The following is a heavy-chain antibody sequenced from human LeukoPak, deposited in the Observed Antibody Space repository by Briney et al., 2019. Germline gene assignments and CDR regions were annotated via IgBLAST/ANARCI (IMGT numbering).Heavy chain of an antibody. CDR3: ARQGGGYCSSTSRLTGYWFDP. D-gene: IGHD2-2*01. Sequence: GESLKISSKGSGYSFTSYWIGWVRQMPGKGLEWMGIIYPGDSDTRYSPSFQGQVTISADKSISTAYLQWSSLKASDTAMYYCARQGGGYCSSTSRLTGYWFDPWGQGTLVTVSS. J-gene: IGHJ5*02. V-gene: IGHV5-51*01. CDR2: IYPGDSDT. CDR1: GYSFTSYW.